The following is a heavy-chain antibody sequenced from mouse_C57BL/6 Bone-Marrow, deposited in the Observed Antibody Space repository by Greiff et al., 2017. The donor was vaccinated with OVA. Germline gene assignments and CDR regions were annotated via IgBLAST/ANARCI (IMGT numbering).Heavy chain of an antibody. CDR1: GFTFSSYA. J-gene: IGHJ2*01. V-gene: IGHV5-4*03. Sequence: EVKLMESGGGLVKPGGSLKLSCAASGFTFSSYAMSWVRQTPEKRLEWVATISDGGSYTYYPDNVKGRFTISRDNAKNNLYLQMSHLKSEDTAMYYCARFITTVVGFDYWAKAPLSQSPQ. D-gene: IGHD1-1*01. CDR2: ISDGGSYT. CDR3: ARFITTVVGFDY.